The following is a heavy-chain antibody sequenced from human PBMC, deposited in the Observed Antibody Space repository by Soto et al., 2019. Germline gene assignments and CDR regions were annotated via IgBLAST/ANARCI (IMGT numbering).Heavy chain of an antibody. Sequence: QMQLVQSGPEVKKPWTSVKVSCKASGFTFTSSAVQWVRQARGQRLEWIGWIVVGSGNTNYAQKFQARVTMTRGMSTSTAYMELSSLRSEETAVYYCAEDGYGNSGSYYDYWGQGTLVTVSS. V-gene: IGHV1-58*01. CDR3: AEDGYGNSGSYYDY. D-gene: IGHD1-26*01. CDR2: IVVGSGNT. J-gene: IGHJ4*02. CDR1: GFTFTSSA.